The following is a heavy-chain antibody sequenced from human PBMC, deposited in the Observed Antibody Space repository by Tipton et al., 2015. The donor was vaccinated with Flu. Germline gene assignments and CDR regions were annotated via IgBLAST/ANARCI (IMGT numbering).Heavy chain of an antibody. D-gene: IGHD3-22*01. CDR2: ISGGGAIR. CDR3: AREEGHYYDSSGFFDY. V-gene: IGHV3-21*01. CDR1: GFTFSRYA. Sequence: SLRLSCAASGFTFSRYAMSWVRQAPGKGLEWVSAISGGGAIRYFADSVKGRFTISRDNGKNSLYLQMNSLRAEDTAVYYCAREEGHYYDSSGFFDYWGQGTLVTVSS. J-gene: IGHJ4*02.